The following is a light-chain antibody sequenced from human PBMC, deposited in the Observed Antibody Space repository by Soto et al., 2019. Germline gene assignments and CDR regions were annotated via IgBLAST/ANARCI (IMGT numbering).Light chain of an antibody. V-gene: IGLV1-47*02. J-gene: IGLJ1*01. Sequence: QSVLTQPPSASGTAGQVVTISCSGGDSNIGSNSVYWYQHLPRMAPKLLIYYNNQRLSGVPDRFSGSRSGTSASLAIVGLRSENEAVYYCAAWDASLSACVFGNGTKVTVL. CDR3: AAWDASLSACV. CDR1: DSNIGSNS. CDR2: YNN.